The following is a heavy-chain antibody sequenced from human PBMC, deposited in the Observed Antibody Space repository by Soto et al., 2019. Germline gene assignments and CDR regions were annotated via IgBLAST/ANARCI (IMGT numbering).Heavy chain of an antibody. D-gene: IGHD3-10*01. CDR1: GDSVSSDITA. CDR2: TYYRSKWTN. CDR3: ARGLLRLGFDS. J-gene: IGHJ4*02. V-gene: IGHV6-1*01. Sequence: SQTLSLTCDISGDSVSSDITAWNWVRQSPSRGLEWLGRTYYRSKWTNDYALSVQSRISIKPDTSTNQLSLQLISVTPEDTAIYYCARGLLRLGFDSWGLGTVVTVSS.